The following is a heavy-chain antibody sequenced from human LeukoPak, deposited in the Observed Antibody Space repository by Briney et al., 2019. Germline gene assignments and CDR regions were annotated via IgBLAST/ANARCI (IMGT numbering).Heavy chain of an antibody. V-gene: IGHV3-21*01. D-gene: IGHD6-19*01. CDR3: ARVGIAVAGNYYFDY. CDR2: ISSSSYI. J-gene: IGHJ4*02. CDR1: GFTFSSYS. Sequence: GSSLRLSCAASGFTFSSYSMNWVRQAPGKGLEWVSSISSSSYIYYADSVKGRFTISRDNAKNSLYLQMNSLRAEDTAVYYCARVGIAVAGNYYFDYWGQGTLVTVSS.